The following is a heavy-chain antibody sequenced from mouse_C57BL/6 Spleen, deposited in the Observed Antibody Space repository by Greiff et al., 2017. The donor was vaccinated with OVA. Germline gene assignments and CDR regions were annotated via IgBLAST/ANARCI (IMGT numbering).Heavy chain of an antibody. CDR3: ARKDYEEAADV. J-gene: IGHJ1*03. V-gene: IGHV1-64*01. CDR1: GYTFTSYW. CDR2: IHPNSGST. D-gene: IGHD2-4*01. Sequence: QVQLQQPGAELVKPGASVKLSCKASGYTFTSYWMHWVKQRPGQGLEWIGMIHPNSGSTNYNEKFKSKATLTVDKSSSTAYMQLSSLTSEDSAIYYCARKDYEEAADVWGTGTTVTVSS.